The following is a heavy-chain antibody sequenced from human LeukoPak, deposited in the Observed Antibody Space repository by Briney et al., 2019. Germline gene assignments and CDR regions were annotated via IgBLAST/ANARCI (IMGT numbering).Heavy chain of an antibody. Sequence: GGSLRLSCAASGFTFSSYSMNWVRQAPGKGLEWVSYISSSSSYIYYADSVKGRFTISRDNAKNSLYLQMDSLRAEDTAVYYCARDSYDYNNWFDPWGQGTLVTVSS. V-gene: IGHV3-21*01. CDR1: GFTFSSYS. J-gene: IGHJ5*02. CDR3: ARDSYDYNNWFDP. D-gene: IGHD4-11*01. CDR2: ISSSSSYI.